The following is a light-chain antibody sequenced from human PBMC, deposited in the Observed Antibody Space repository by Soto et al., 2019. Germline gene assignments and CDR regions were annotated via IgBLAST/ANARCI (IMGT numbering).Light chain of an antibody. Sequence: DIQMTQSPSSLSASVGDRVIISCQASQDISNYLNWYQQKPGKAPKLLISDASKLEAGVPSRFNGSGSGTEFTVTISSLQPEDIATYYCQQYDSLPLSFGPGTKVDI. CDR3: QQYDSLPLS. CDR1: QDISNY. CDR2: DAS. J-gene: IGKJ3*01. V-gene: IGKV1-33*01.